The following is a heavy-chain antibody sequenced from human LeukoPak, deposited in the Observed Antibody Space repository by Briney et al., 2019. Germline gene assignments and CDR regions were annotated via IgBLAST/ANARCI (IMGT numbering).Heavy chain of an antibody. CDR3: AYDSRSSDTARSFDY. D-gene: IGHD3-9*01. CDR1: GLIFHRYA. Sequence: PGGSLRLFYGVRGLIFHRYAMLGVSQAPGKGLEWVSSITGSGVSTYYVDSVKGRFTISRDSSKNTLYLQMNSLRAEATDDYSRAYDSRSSDTARSFDYWGQGTLVTVSS. V-gene: IGHV3-23*01. J-gene: IGHJ4*02. CDR2: ITGSGVST.